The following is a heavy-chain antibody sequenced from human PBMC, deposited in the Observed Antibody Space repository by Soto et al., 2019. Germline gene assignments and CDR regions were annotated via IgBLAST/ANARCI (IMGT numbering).Heavy chain of an antibody. CDR2: INHSGST. V-gene: IGHV4-34*01. CDR3: ARDCGYSYGLYYSDY. Sequence: NPSETLSLTCVVYGGSFSGYYWSWIRQPPGKGLEWIGEINHSGSTNYNPSLKSRVTISVDTSKNQFSLKLSSVTAADTAVYYCARDCGYSYGLYYSDYWGQGTLVTVSS. CDR1: GGSFSGYY. D-gene: IGHD5-18*01. J-gene: IGHJ4*02.